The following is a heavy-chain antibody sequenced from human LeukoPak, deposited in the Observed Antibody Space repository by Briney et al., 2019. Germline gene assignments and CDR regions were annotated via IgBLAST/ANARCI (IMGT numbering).Heavy chain of an antibody. CDR2: INPNSGDT. V-gene: IGHV1-2*02. D-gene: IGHD2-2*01. J-gene: IGHJ6*02. CDR3: ARDRYCSSTSCYGVRGTSGGMDV. CDR1: GYTFTGYH. Sequence: ASVKDSCKASGYTFTGYHMHWLRQAPGQGLEGMGWINPNSGDTDYAQKFQGRVTLTRDTSISTAYMDLSWLRSDDTAVYYCARDRYCSSTSCYGVRGTSGGMDVWGQGTTVTVSS.